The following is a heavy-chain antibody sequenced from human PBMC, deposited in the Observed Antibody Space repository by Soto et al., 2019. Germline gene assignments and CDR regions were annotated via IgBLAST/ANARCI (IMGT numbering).Heavy chain of an antibody. CDR3: AREGWSEQLEYNWFDP. CDR1: GFTFSSYG. V-gene: IGHV3-33*01. Sequence: QVQLVESGGGVVQPGRSLRLSCAASGFTFSSYGMHWVRQAPGKGLEWVAVIWYDGSNKYYADSVKGRFTISRDNSKNTVYLQMNSLRAEDTAVYYCAREGWSEQLEYNWFDPWGQGTLVTVSS. J-gene: IGHJ5*02. D-gene: IGHD6-13*01. CDR2: IWYDGSNK.